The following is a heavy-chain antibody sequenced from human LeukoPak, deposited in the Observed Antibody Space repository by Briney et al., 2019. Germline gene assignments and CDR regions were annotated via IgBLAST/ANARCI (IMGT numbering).Heavy chain of an antibody. CDR2: ISGSGGST. V-gene: IGHV3-23*01. Sequence: GGSLRLSCAASGFTFSSYAMSWVRQAPGKGLEWVSAISGSGGSTYYADSVKGRFTISRDNSKNTLYLQMNSLRAEDTAVYYCAKPPVIVVVPAAEDYWGQGTLVTVSS. CDR3: AKPPVIVVVPAAEDY. CDR1: GFTFSSYA. J-gene: IGHJ4*02. D-gene: IGHD2-2*01.